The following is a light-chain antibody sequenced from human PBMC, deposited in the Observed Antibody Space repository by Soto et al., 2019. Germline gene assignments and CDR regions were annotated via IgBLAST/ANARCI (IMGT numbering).Light chain of an antibody. V-gene: IGLV2-11*01. Sequence: QSALTQRRSVSGSPGQSVTISCTGTSSDVGGYKYVSWYQQHPGKAPKLMIYDVSKRPSGVPDRFSGSKSGNTASLTISGLQAEDEADYYCCSYAGSYYVFGTGTKVTVL. J-gene: IGLJ1*01. CDR2: DVS. CDR3: CSYAGSYYV. CDR1: SSDVGGYKY.